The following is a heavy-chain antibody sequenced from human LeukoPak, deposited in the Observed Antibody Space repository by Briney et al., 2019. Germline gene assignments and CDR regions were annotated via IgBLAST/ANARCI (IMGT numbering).Heavy chain of an antibody. CDR1: GYSFTSYW. Sequence: GESLKISCKGSGYSFTSYWIGWVGQMPGKGLEWMGIIYPSDSDTRYSPSFQGQVTISVDKSISTAYLQWSSLKASDTAMYCCARTSSSWYNYWGQGTLVTVSS. CDR2: IYPSDSDT. CDR3: ARTSSSWYNY. J-gene: IGHJ4*02. V-gene: IGHV5-51*01. D-gene: IGHD6-13*01.